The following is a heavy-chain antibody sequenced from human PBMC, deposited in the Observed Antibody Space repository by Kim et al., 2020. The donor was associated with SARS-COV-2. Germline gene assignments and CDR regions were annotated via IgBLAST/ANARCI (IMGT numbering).Heavy chain of an antibody. CDR3: AKGKTPPSF. Sequence: YSADSVKGRFTISRDNSKNTLYLQMNSLRAEDTAVYYCAKGKTPPSFWGQGTMVTVSS. J-gene: IGHJ3*01. V-gene: IGHV3-23*01.